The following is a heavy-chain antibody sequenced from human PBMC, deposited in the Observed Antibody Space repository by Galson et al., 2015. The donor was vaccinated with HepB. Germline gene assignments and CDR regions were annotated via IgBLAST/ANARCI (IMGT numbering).Heavy chain of an antibody. CDR1: GYTFTSYG. D-gene: IGHD4-17*01. CDR2: ISAYNGNT. Sequence: SVKVSCKASGYTFTSYGISWVRQAPGQGLEWMGWISAYNGNTNYAQKLQGRVTMATDTSTSTAYMELRSLRSDDTAVYYCARVRGGYGDLSYGMDVWGQGTTVTVSS. V-gene: IGHV1-18*04. J-gene: IGHJ6*02. CDR3: ARVRGGYGDLSYGMDV.